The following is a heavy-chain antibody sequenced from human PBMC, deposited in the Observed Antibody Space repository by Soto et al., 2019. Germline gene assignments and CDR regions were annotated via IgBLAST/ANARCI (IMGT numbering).Heavy chain of an antibody. CDR3: AKENYETSGYALDAFDI. V-gene: IGHV3-23*01. Sequence: QPGGSLRLSCAASGFTFRNYAMSWVRQAPGKGLEWVSAISGSGDNTYYADSVKGRFTISRDNSKNTLYLHMNTLRAEDTAVYYCAKENYETSGYALDAFDIWGQGTMVTVSS. D-gene: IGHD3-22*01. J-gene: IGHJ3*02. CDR1: GFTFRNYA. CDR2: ISGSGDNT.